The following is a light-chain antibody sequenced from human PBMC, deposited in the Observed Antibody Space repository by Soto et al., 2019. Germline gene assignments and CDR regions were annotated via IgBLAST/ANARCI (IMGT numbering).Light chain of an antibody. CDR2: EVN. V-gene: IGLV2-18*02. CDR1: SSDVGSYDR. J-gene: IGLJ1*01. Sequence: QSALAQPPSVSGSPGQSVAVSCTGTSSDVGSYDRVSWYQQPPGTAPKLIIYEVNNRPSGVPDRFSGSKSGNTASLTISGLQAEDETDYYCSSITSSTTYVFGTGTKVTVL. CDR3: SSITSSTTYV.